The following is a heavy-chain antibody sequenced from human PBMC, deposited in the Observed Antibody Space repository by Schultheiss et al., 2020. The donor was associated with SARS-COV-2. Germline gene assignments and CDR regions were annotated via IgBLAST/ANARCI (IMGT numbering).Heavy chain of an antibody. CDR3: ARDRRITIFGVVSSQGMDV. V-gene: IGHV3-7*01. D-gene: IGHD3-3*01. CDR1: GFTFSSYE. CDR2: IKQDGSEK. J-gene: IGHJ6*04. Sequence: GGSLRLSCAASGFTFSSYEMNWVRQAPGKGLEWVANIKQDGSEKYYVDSVKGRFTISRDNAKNSLYLQMNSLRAEDTAVYYCARDRRITIFGVVSSQGMDVWGKGTTVTVSS.